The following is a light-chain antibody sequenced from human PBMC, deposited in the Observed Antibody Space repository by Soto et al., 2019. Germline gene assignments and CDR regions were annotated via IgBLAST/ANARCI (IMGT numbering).Light chain of an antibody. V-gene: IGKV3-15*01. J-gene: IGKJ4*01. CDR1: QSVSSN. CDR3: QQYDNLPLT. Sequence: EIVWPQSPGTLSLSPGERATLSGRARQSVSSNLAWYQQKPGQAPRLLIYGASTRATGIPARFSGSGSGIDFTFTISSLQPEDIATYYCQQYDNLPLTFGRGTKVDIK. CDR2: GAS.